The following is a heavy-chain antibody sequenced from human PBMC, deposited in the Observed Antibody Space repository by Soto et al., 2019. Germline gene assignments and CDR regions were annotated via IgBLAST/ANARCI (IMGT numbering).Heavy chain of an antibody. V-gene: IGHV1-18*01. CDR1: GYTFTSYG. D-gene: IGHD6-13*01. CDR3: AGAAAAGELDY. Sequence: ASVKVSCKASGYTFTSYGISWVRQAPGQGLEWMGWISAYNGNTNYAQKLQGRVTMTTDTSTSTAYMGLRSLRSDDTAVYYCAGAAAAGELDYWGQGTLVTVSS. CDR2: ISAYNGNT. J-gene: IGHJ4*02.